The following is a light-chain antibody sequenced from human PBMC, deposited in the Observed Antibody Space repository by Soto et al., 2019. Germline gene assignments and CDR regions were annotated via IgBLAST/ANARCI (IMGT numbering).Light chain of an antibody. CDR1: QSIGSS. V-gene: IGKV1-39*01. J-gene: IGKJ1*01. Sequence: DIQMTQSPSSLSASVGDRVTISCRASQSIGSSLNWYQQKARKAPKLLILAANRVQGGVPSRISGSGSGTDFTLTISSPQPEDFATYYCQQSHGMPWTFGRGTKVGIK. CDR3: QQSHGMPWT. CDR2: AAN.